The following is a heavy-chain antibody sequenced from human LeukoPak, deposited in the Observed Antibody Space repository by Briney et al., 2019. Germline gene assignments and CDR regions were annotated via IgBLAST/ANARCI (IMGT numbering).Heavy chain of an antibody. J-gene: IGHJ3*02. Sequence: APVKVSCKASGGTFSSYAISWVRQAPGQGLEGMGGIIPIFGTANYAQKFQGRVTITADESTSTAYMELSSLRSEDTAVYYCARLRYSSSWADAFDIWGQGTMVTVSS. V-gene: IGHV1-69*13. CDR1: GGTFSSYA. CDR2: IIPIFGTA. D-gene: IGHD6-13*01. CDR3: ARLRYSSSWADAFDI.